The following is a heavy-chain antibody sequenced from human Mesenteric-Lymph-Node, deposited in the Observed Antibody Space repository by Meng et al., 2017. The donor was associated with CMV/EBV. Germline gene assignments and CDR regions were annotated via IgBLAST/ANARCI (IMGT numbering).Heavy chain of an antibody. J-gene: IGHJ6*02. D-gene: IGHD6-13*01. Sequence: ASVKVSCKASGYTFTSYDINWVRQATGQGLEWMGWMNPNSGNTGYAQKFQGRVTITRNTSISTAYMELSSLRSEDTAVYYCARIGSSSWGEDYYGMDVWGQGTTVTVSS. CDR3: ARIGSSSWGEDYYGMDV. CDR2: MNPNSGNT. V-gene: IGHV1-8*03. CDR1: GYTFTSYD.